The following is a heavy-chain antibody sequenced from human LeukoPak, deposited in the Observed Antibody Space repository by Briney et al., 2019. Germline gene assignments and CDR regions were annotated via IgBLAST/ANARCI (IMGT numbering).Heavy chain of an antibody. V-gene: IGHV4-34*01. D-gene: IGHD6-13*01. CDR3: ARGSFSSSWYGVPQNWFDP. CDR2: INHSGST. J-gene: IGHJ5*02. Sequence: SETLSLTCAVYGGSFSGYYWSWIRQPPGKGLEWIGEINHSGSTNYNPSLKSRATISVDTSKNQFSLKLSSVTAADTAVYYCARGSFSSSWYGVPQNWFDPWGQGTLVTVSS. CDR1: GGSFSGYY.